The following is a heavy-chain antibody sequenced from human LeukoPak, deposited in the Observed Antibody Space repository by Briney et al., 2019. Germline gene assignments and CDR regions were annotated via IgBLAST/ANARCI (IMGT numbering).Heavy chain of an antibody. Sequence: PGESLKISCKGSGYSFTSYLIGWVRQMPGKGLEWMGIIYPGDSDTRYSPSFQGQVTISADKSISTAYLQWSSLKASDPAMYYCARQPGYRGYVPIDSWGQGTLGTVSS. V-gene: IGHV5-51*01. D-gene: IGHD5-12*01. J-gene: IGHJ4*02. CDR2: IYPGDSDT. CDR1: GYSFTSYL. CDR3: ARQPGYRGYVPIDS.